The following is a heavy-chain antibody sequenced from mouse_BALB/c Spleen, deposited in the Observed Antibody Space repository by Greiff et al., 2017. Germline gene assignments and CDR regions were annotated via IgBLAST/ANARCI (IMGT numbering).Heavy chain of an antibody. CDR2: INPSTGYT. D-gene: IGHD2-10*02. J-gene: IGHJ3*01. V-gene: IGHV1-7*01. CDR3: ARLGYGNLFAY. Sequence: VKLQESGAELAKPGASVKMSCKASGYTFTSYWMHWVNQRPGQGLEWIGYINPSTGYTEYNQKFKDKATLTADKSSSTAYMQLSSLTSEDSAVYDRARLGYGNLFAYWGQGTLVTVSA. CDR1: GYTFTSYW.